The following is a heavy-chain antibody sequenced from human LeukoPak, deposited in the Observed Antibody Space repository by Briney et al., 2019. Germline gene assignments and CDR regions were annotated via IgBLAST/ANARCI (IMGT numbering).Heavy chain of an antibody. CDR2: ISYDGSNK. CDR1: GFTFSSYG. V-gene: IGHV3-30*18. CDR3: ANLVFWSGYSTKLYYYYGMDV. J-gene: IGHJ6*02. Sequence: PGGSLRLSCAASGFTFSSYGMHWVRQAPGKGLEWVAVISYDGSNKYYADSVKGRFTISRDNSKNTLYLQMNSLRAEDMAVYYCANLVFWSGYSTKLYYYYGMDVWGQGTTVTVSS. D-gene: IGHD3-3*01.